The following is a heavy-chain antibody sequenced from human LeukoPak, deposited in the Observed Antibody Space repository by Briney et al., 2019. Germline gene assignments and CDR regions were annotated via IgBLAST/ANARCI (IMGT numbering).Heavy chain of an antibody. J-gene: IGHJ4*02. D-gene: IGHD6-19*01. CDR1: GFTFSSYS. CDR2: ISSSSSYI. Sequence: GGSLRLSCAASGFTFSSYSMNWVRQAPGKGLEWVSSISSSSSYIYYADSVKGRFTISRDNAKNSLYLQMNSLRSEDTAVHYCARYYSGWYYFDYWGQGTLVTVSS. V-gene: IGHV3-21*04. CDR3: ARYYSGWYYFDY.